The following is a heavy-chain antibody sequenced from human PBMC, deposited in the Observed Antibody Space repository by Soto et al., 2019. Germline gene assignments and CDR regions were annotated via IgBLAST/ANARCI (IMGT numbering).Heavy chain of an antibody. CDR1: GFTFSAYA. D-gene: IGHD4-17*01. CDR2: ISASRGRT. CDR3: GKDHNGDYIGGFDM. V-gene: IGHV3-23*01. Sequence: GGSLRLSCAASGFTFSAYAMSWVRQTPGKGLEWVSGISASRGRTYYADSVKGRFTISSDNAKNTLYLQMNSLRAEDTAVYYCGKDHNGDYIGGFDMWGQGTMVTVSS. J-gene: IGHJ3*02.